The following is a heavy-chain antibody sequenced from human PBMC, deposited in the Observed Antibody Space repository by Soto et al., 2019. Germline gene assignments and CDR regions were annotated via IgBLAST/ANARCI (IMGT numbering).Heavy chain of an antibody. D-gene: IGHD3-16*01. CDR3: VMVDNYVTPTPQDV. V-gene: IGHV1-18*01. J-gene: IGHJ6*02. CDR2: ISPYTGNT. CDR1: GYIFVNYG. Sequence: QAQLVQSGDEVKKPGASVKVSCKASGYIFVNYGIAWVRQAPGQGLEWMGGISPYTGNTHSATKIQGRLTMTTDTSTSTAYMTLGSLTSDDTAVYYCVMVDNYVTPTPQDVWGQGTTVTVSS.